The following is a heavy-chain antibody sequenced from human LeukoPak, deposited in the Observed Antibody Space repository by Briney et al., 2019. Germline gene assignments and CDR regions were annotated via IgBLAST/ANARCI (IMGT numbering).Heavy chain of an antibody. Sequence: GASVKVSCKASGGTLSSYAISWVRQAPGQGLEWMGGIISIFGTANYAQKFQGRVTITADESTSTAYMELSSLRSEDTAVYYCARVPTPRGPAFDIWGQGTMVTVSS. CDR2: IISIFGTA. CDR1: GGTLSSYA. J-gene: IGHJ3*02. V-gene: IGHV1-69*13. CDR3: ARVPTPRGPAFDI.